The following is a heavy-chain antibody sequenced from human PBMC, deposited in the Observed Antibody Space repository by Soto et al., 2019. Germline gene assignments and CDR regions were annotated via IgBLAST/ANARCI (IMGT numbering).Heavy chain of an antibody. Sequence: PSETLSLTCNVSGGSISSTNYYWAWPRQHPGKGLEWIASIHYSEDTYYNPSLTRRVTVSVDTSQNQISLNLNSVTAADTAVYYCARARGQRNRNVFNIWGRGAMVTVSS. J-gene: IGHJ3*02. CDR3: ARARGQRNRNVFNI. D-gene: IGHD3-10*01. CDR2: IHYSEDT. V-gene: IGHV4-39*01. CDR1: GGSISSTNYY.